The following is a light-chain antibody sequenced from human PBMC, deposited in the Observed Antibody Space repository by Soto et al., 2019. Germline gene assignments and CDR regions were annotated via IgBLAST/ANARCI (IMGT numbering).Light chain of an antibody. V-gene: IGLV2-14*03. CDR3: SSYTSSSLGVV. J-gene: IGLJ2*01. Sequence: QSALTQPASVSGSPGQSITISCTGTSSDVGGYNYVSWYQQYPGKAPKLMIYDVSGRPSGVSNRFSGSKSGNTASLTISGLQAEDEADYYCSSYTSSSLGVVFGGVTKLTVL. CDR2: DVS. CDR1: SSDVGGYNY.